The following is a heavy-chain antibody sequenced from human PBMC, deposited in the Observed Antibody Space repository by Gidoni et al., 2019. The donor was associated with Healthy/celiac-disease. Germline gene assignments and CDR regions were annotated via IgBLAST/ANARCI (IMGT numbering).Heavy chain of an antibody. J-gene: IGHJ4*02. D-gene: IGHD6-13*01. V-gene: IGHV3-74*01. CDR3: AREEQQLVPGFDY. Sequence: SVKGRFTISRDNAKNTLYLQMNSLRAEDTAVYYCAREEQQLVPGFDYWGQGTLVTVSS.